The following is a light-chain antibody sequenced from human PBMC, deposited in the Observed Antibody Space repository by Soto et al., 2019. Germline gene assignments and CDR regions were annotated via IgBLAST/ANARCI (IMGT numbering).Light chain of an antibody. J-gene: IGLJ2*01. CDR1: KLGDKY. CDR3: QAWDSSPVV. CDR2: QDN. V-gene: IGLV3-1*01. Sequence: SYELTQPPSVSVSPGQTASITCSGDKLGDKYACWYQQKPGQSPVLVIYQDNKRPSGIPERFSGSNSGNTATLTISGTQAMDEADYYCQAWDSSPVVFGGGTKLTVL.